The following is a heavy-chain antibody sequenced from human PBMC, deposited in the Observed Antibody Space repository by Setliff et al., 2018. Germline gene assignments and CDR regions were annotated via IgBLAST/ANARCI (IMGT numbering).Heavy chain of an antibody. V-gene: IGHV3-9*01. Sequence: GGSLRLSCAASGFTFDDYAMHWVRQAPGKGLEWVSGFSWNCCSIGYADSVKGRFTISRDNVKNSLYLQMNSLRAEDTAVYYCASAGHSGSWFPFDAFHIWGQGTMVTVSS. J-gene: IGHJ3*02. CDR1: GFTFDDYA. CDR2: FSWNCCSI. CDR3: ASAGHSGSWFPFDAFHI. D-gene: IGHD6-13*01.